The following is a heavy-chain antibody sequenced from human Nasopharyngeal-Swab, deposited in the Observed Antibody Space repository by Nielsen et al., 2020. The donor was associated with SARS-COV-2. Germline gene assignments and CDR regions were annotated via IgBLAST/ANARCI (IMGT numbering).Heavy chain of an antibody. Sequence: GESLKISCVGSGFIFTTYAINWVRQAPGKGLEWVSHISVSGADIHYGDSVRGRFTISRDNTKNSVYLQMNSLTAEDTAVYYCARERGGGYGDYWGQGTLVTVSS. D-gene: IGHD5-12*01. V-gene: IGHV3-21*05. J-gene: IGHJ4*02. CDR1: GFIFTTYA. CDR2: ISVSGADI. CDR3: ARERGGGYGDY.